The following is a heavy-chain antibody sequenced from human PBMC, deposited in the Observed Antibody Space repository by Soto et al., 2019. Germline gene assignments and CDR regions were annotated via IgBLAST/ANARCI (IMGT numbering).Heavy chain of an antibody. CDR2: LYPDDSDT. CDR3: ARSRSDSGYFYFDS. V-gene: IGHV5-51*01. J-gene: IGHJ4*02. D-gene: IGHD5-12*01. Sequence: PGESLKISCKASGYIFTAYWIGWVRQMPGKGLEWMGILYPDDSDTRYSPSFQGQVTISADKSISTAYLQWSSLKASDTAMYYCARSRSDSGYFYFDSWGQGTLVTVSS. CDR1: GYIFTAYW.